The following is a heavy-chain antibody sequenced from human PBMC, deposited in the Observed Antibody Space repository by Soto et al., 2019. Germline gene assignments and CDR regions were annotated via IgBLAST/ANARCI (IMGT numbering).Heavy chain of an antibody. J-gene: IGHJ6*02. Sequence: EVHLVESGGGLVKPGGSLRLSCAVPGFTFSSCTMNWVRQAPGKGLEWVSSISPSTSHIYYADSVKGRFTISRDNAKNSLFLQMTSLRAEDTAVYYCSGCSGGACHQNYGMDVWGQGTTVTVSS. CDR1: GFTFSSCT. V-gene: IGHV3-21*01. D-gene: IGHD2-15*01. CDR3: SGCSGGACHQNYGMDV. CDR2: ISPSTSHI.